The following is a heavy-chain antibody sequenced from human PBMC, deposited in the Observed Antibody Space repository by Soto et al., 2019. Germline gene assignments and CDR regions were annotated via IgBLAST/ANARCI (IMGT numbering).Heavy chain of an antibody. CDR3: TSDSYICNVIVRLDY. J-gene: IGHJ4*01. CDR2: IKSKADGGTT. CDR1: GFTFSSAW. V-gene: IGHV3-15*07. D-gene: IGHD3-22*01. Sequence: GGSLRLSCAASGFTFSSAWINWVRQAPGKGLEWVGRIKSKADGGTTDVAATVKGSMTISRDASTNMVYLQMHSLKTEDTAVYYCTSDSYICNVIVRLDYWGHGTMVTVSS.